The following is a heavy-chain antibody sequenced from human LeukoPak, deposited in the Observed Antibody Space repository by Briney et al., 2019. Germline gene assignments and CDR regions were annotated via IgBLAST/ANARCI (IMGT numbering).Heavy chain of an antibody. V-gene: IGHV3-30*03. CDR1: GFTFSSYG. J-gene: IGHJ5*02. CDR3: ARQAGVT. CDR2: ISYDGSNK. Sequence: GGSLRLSCAASGFTFSSYGMHWVRQAPGKGLEWVAVISYDGSNKFYADSVKGRFTISRDNSKNTLYLQMNSLTADDTAVYYCARQAGVTWAQGTLVTVSS. D-gene: IGHD6-19*01.